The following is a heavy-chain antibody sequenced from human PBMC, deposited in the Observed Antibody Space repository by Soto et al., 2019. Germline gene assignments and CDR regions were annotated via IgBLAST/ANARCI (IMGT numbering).Heavy chain of an antibody. Sequence: TLSLTCTVSGGSISSGGYYWSWIRQHPGKGLEWIGYIYYSGSTYYNPSLKSRVTISVDTSKNQFSLKLSSVTAADTAVYYCAREGGGELLYRGLYNWFDPWGQGTLVTVSS. V-gene: IGHV4-31*03. J-gene: IGHJ5*02. CDR1: GGSISSGGYY. D-gene: IGHD3-10*01. CDR3: AREGGGELLYRGLYNWFDP. CDR2: IYYSGST.